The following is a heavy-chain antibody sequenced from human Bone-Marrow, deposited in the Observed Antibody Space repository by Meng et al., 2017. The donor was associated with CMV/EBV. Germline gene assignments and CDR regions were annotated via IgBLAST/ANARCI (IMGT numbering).Heavy chain of an antibody. CDR1: GGTFSSYA. CDR2: MNPNSGNT. J-gene: IGHJ6*02. Sequence: ASVKVSCKASGGTFSSYAISWVRQATGQGLEWMGWMNPNSGNTGYAQKFQGRVTITRNTSISTAYMELSSLRSEDTAMYYCAGQLIAARPGGHYYYYYGMAVWGQRHTVNVYS. D-gene: IGHD6-6*01. CDR3: AGQLIAARPGGHYYYYYGMAV. V-gene: IGHV1-8*03.